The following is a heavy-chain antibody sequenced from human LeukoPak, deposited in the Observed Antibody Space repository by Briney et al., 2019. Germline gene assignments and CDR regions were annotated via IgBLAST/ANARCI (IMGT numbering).Heavy chain of an antibody. J-gene: IGHJ5*02. D-gene: IGHD6-13*01. V-gene: IGHV4-61*02. CDR1: GGSISSGSYY. CDR2: IYTSGST. Sequence: SETLSLTCTVSGGSISSGSYYWSWIRRPAGKGLEWIGRIYTSGSTNYNPSLKSRVTISVDTSKNQFSLKLSSVTAADTAVYYCARHRVSTYSSSWYGGYWFDPWGQGTLVTVSS. CDR3: ARHRVSTYSSSWYGGYWFDP.